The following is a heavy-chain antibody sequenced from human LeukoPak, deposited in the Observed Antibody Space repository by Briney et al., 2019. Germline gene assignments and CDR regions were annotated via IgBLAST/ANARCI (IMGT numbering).Heavy chain of an antibody. CDR1: GFTFSSYG. Sequence: GRSLRLSCAASGFTFSSYGMHWVRQAPGKGLEWVAVIWYDGSNKYYADSVKGRFTISRDNSKNTLYLQMNGLRAEDTAVYYCAKAPRSTVTYYYYYYMDVWGKGTTVTVSS. D-gene: IGHD4-17*01. V-gene: IGHV3-33*06. CDR3: AKAPRSTVTYYYYYYMDV. J-gene: IGHJ6*03. CDR2: IWYDGSNK.